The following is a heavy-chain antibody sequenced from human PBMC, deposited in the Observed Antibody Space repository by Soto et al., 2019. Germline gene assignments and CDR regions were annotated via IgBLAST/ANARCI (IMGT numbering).Heavy chain of an antibody. J-gene: IGHJ6*02. Sequence: ASVKVSCKASGGTFSTHAIIWVRQAPGHGLEWMGGIIPISGTTYYTQKFQGRVTITADEPTSTAFMELSSLKSDDTAVFYCARGYSSGGNCYSGMDVWGQGTMVTVSS. CDR3: ARGYSSGGNCYSGMDV. D-gene: IGHD2-15*01. V-gene: IGHV1-69*13. CDR1: GGTFSTHA. CDR2: IIPISGTT.